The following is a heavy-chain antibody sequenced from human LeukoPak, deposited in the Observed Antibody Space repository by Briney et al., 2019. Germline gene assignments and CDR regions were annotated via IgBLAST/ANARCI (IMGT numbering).Heavy chain of an antibody. CDR3: ARGNNWNIPPRSGFDP. Sequence: ASVKVSCKASGYTFTGYYMHWVRQAPGQGLEWMGWINPNSGGTNYAQKFQGRVTMTRDTSISTAYMELSRLRSDDTAVYYCARGNNWNIPPRSGFDPWGQGTLVTVSS. J-gene: IGHJ5*02. CDR1: GYTFTGYY. D-gene: IGHD1/OR15-1a*01. V-gene: IGHV1-2*02. CDR2: INPNSGGT.